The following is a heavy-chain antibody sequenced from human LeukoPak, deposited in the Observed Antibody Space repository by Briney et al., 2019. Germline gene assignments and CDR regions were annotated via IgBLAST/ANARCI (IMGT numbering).Heavy chain of an antibody. CDR3: ARVIEDSSSWPNYWYFDL. CDR1: GYTFSSYV. J-gene: IGHJ2*01. Sequence: ASVKVSCKASGYTFSSYVISWMRQAPGQGLEWMGWISAYNGNTNYAQKLQGRVTMTTDTSTSTAYMELRSLRSDDTAVYYCARVIEDSSSWPNYWYFDLWGRGTLVTVSS. D-gene: IGHD6-13*01. V-gene: IGHV1-18*01. CDR2: ISAYNGNT.